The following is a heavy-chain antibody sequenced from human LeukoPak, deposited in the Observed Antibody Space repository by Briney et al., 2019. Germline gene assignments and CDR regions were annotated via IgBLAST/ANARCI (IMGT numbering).Heavy chain of an antibody. CDR3: ARDTPRIEGVDY. CDR2: ISSSSSYT. Sequence: GGSLRLSCAASGFTFSDYYMSWIRQAPGKGLEWVSYISSSSSYTNYADSVKGRFTISRDNAKNSLYLQMNSLRAEDTAVYYCARDTPRIEGVDYWGQGTLVTVSS. CDR1: GFTFSDYY. D-gene: IGHD3-16*01. J-gene: IGHJ4*02. V-gene: IGHV3-11*05.